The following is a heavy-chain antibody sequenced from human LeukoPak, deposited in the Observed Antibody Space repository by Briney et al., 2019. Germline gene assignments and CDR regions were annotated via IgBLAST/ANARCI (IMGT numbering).Heavy chain of an antibody. V-gene: IGHV3-48*03. CDR2: ISTADTNK. CDR3: GRLRASLDY. CDR1: VFTFSSYE. J-gene: IGHJ4*02. D-gene: IGHD3-10*01. Sequence: GGSLRLSCAASVFTFSSYEMNWVRQAPGKGLEWVSYISTADTNKYYADSVKGRFTVSRDNAKNSLYLQMNSLRAEDTAVYYCGRLRASLDYWGQGTLVTVSS.